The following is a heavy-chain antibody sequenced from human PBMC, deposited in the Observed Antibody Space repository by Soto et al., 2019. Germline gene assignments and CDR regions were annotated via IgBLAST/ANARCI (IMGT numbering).Heavy chain of an antibody. CDR2: IYWDDDK. V-gene: IGHV2-5*02. Sequence: QITLKESGPPLVKPTQTLTLTCTFSGFSLSTSGVGVGWIRQPPGKALEWLALIYWDDDKRYSPSLKSRLTITNHPSKNQLVLPTPNMDPVDTAPYYCPHREGCYGGWSLVYWGQGTLVTVSS. CDR3: PHREGCYGGWSLVY. D-gene: IGHD2-2*01. CDR1: GFSLSTSGVG. J-gene: IGHJ4*02.